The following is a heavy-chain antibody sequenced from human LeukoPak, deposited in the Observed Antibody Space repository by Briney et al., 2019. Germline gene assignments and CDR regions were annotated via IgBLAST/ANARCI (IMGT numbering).Heavy chain of an antibody. J-gene: IGHJ4*02. CDR2: IIPIFGIA. CDR3: ARDGSGDGLDY. D-gene: IGHD5-24*01. CDR1: GGTFSNYA. Sequence: GASVRVSCKASGGTFSNYAISWVRQAPGQGLEWMGRIIPIFGIANYAQKFQGRVTITADKSTSTAYMELSSLRSEDTAVYYCARDGSGDGLDYWGQGTLVTVSS. V-gene: IGHV1-69*04.